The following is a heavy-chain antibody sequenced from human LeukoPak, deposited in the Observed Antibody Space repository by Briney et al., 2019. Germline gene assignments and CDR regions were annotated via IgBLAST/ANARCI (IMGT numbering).Heavy chain of an antibody. Sequence: PSETLSLTCTVSGGSISSGSYYWSWIRQPAGKGLEWIGRIYTSGSTNYNPSLKSRVTMSVDTSKNQFSLKLSSVTAADTAVYYCARDGGYSYGYGYYYYYYMDVWGKGTTVTISS. CDR2: IYTSGST. J-gene: IGHJ6*03. V-gene: IGHV4-61*02. D-gene: IGHD5-18*01. CDR1: GGSISSGSYY. CDR3: ARDGGYSYGYGYYYYYYMDV.